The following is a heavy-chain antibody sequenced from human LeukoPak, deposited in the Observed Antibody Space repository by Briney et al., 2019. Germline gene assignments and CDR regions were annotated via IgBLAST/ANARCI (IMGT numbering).Heavy chain of an antibody. CDR1: GFTFSSNA. CDR3: AGFGESSLAFDI. D-gene: IGHD3-10*01. J-gene: IGHJ3*02. CDR2: ISYDGSNK. V-gene: IGHV3-30*04. Sequence: GRSLRLSCAASGFTFSSNAIHWVRQAPGKGLEWVAVISYDGSNKYYADSVKGRFTISRDNSKNTLYLQMNSLRAEDRAVYYCAGFGESSLAFDIWGQGTMVTVSS.